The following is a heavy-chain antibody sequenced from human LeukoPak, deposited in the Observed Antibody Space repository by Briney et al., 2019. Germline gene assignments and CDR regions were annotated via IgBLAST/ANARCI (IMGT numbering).Heavy chain of an antibody. CDR3: ARGGRFLEWFGYYGMDV. D-gene: IGHD3-3*01. J-gene: IGHJ6*02. Sequence: ASVKVSCKASGYTFTSYGISWVRQAPGQGLEWMGWISAYNGNTNYAQKLQGRVTMTTDTSTSTAYMELRSLRSDDTAVCYCARGGRFLEWFGYYGMDVWGQGTTVTVSS. CDR1: GYTFTSYG. V-gene: IGHV1-18*01. CDR2: ISAYNGNT.